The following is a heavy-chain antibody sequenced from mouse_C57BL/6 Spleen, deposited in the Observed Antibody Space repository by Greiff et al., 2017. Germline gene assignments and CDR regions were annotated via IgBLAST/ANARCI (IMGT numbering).Heavy chain of an antibody. Sequence: EVKLMESGAELVRPGASVKLSCTASGFNIKDDYMHWVKQRPEQGLEWIGWIDPENGDTEYASKFQGKATITADTSSNTAYLQLSSLTSEDTAVYYCTTLDGYYWVAYWGQGTLVTVSA. D-gene: IGHD2-3*01. J-gene: IGHJ3*01. CDR2: IDPENGDT. V-gene: IGHV14-4*01. CDR3: TTLDGYYWVAY. CDR1: GFNIKDDY.